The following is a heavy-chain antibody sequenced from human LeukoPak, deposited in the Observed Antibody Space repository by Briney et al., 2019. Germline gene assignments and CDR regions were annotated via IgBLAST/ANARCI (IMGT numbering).Heavy chain of an antibody. J-gene: IGHJ5*02. Sequence: GASVKVSCKASGYTFTSYDINWVRQATGQGLEWMGWMNPNSGNTVYAQKFQGRVTITADESTSTAYMELSSLRSEDTAVYYCARDEYCSTTSCYHGFDPWGQGTLVTVSS. CDR1: GYTFTSYD. V-gene: IGHV1-8*01. CDR3: ARDEYCSTTSCYHGFDP. CDR2: MNPNSGNT. D-gene: IGHD2-2*01.